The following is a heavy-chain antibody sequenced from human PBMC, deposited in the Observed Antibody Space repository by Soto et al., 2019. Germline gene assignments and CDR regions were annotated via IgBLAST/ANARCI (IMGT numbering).Heavy chain of an antibody. Sequence: SETLSLTCAVSDGSISSGGYSWSWIRQPPGKGLEWIGYMYNTGSTVYNPSLKSRVTISVDRSKNQFSLKLSSVTAADTAVYYCARGQVVAAQHWGQGTLVTVSS. CDR2: MYNTGST. CDR3: ARGQVVAAQH. V-gene: IGHV4-30-4*07. D-gene: IGHD2-15*01. CDR1: DGSISSGGYS. J-gene: IGHJ4*02.